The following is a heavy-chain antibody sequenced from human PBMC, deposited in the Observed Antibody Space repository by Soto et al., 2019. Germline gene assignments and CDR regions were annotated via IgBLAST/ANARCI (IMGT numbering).Heavy chain of an antibody. D-gene: IGHD5-18*01. CDR3: ARARQRDTGRGLDV. J-gene: IGHJ6*02. CDR1: GDSINNYF. CDR2: ISYSGST. Sequence: QVQLQESGPGLVKPSETMSLTCTISGDSINNYFWNWIRQTPGKGLEWIGYISYSGSTSYNPSLQSRVTISSDTSKNHFSLKLSSVNAADTAVYYCARARQRDTGRGLDVWGQGTTVTVSS. V-gene: IGHV4-59*01.